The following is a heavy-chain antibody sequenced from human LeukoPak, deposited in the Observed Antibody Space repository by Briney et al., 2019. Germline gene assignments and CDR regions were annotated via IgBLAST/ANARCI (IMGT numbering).Heavy chain of an antibody. CDR2: IKQDGSEK. D-gene: IGHD1-26*01. CDR3: ARSKYSGSYGSLCY. CDR1: GFTFSSYW. V-gene: IGHV3-7*01. J-gene: IGHJ4*02. Sequence: PGGSLRLSCAASGFTFSSYWMSWVRQAPGKGLEWVANIKQDGSEKYYVDSVKGRFTISRDNAKNSPYLQMNSLRAEDTAVHYCARSKYSGSYGSLCYWGQGTLVTVSS.